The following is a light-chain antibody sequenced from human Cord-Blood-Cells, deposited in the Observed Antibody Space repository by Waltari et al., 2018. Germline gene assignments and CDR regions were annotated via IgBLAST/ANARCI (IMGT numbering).Light chain of an antibody. CDR1: ALPKKY. J-gene: IGLJ3*02. Sequence: SYALTQPPSVSVSPGQTARITCSGHALPKKYAYWYQQKSGQAPVLVIYEDSKRPSGIPERFSGSSSGTMATLTISGAQVEDEADYYCYSTDSSGNHWVFGGGTKLTVL. CDR2: EDS. V-gene: IGLV3-10*01. CDR3: YSTDSSGNHWV.